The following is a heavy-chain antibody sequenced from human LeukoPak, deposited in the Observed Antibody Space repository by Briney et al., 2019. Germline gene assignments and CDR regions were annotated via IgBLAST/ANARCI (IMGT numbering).Heavy chain of an antibody. V-gene: IGHV3-7*01. Sequence: PGGSLRLSCVASGFTFSHYWMSWVRQAPGKGLEWVTNIKEDGSDKYYVDSMKGRFTISRDNAKNSLFLQMNSLRAEDTAVYYCARAHGAFEIWGQGTMVTVSS. J-gene: IGHJ3*02. CDR3: ARAHGAFEI. CDR2: IKEDGSDK. CDR1: GFTFSHYW.